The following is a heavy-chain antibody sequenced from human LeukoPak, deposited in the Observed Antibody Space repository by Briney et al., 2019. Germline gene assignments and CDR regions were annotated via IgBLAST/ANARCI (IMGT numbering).Heavy chain of an antibody. CDR2: ISWDGGST. D-gene: IGHD2-15*01. J-gene: IGHJ4*02. CDR1: GFTLDDYA. Sequence: PGGSLRLSCAASGFTLDDYAMHWVRQAPGKGLEWVSLISWDGGSTYYADSVKGRFTISRDNSKNSLYLQMNSLRAEDTALYYCAKEREGLIGLDGGQFDYWGQGTLVTVSS. V-gene: IGHV3-43D*03. CDR3: AKEREGLIGLDGGQFDY.